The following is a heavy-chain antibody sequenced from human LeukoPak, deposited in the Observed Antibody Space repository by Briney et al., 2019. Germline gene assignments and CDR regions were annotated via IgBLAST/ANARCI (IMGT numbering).Heavy chain of an antibody. CDR1: GGSFSGYY. CDR3: ARVPYVRYSSGWYSDY. Sequence: SETLSLTCAVYGGSFSGYYWSWIGQPPGKGLEGIGESNHSGSTNYNPSLKSRVTISVDTSKNQFSLKLSSVTAADTAAYYCARVPYVRYSSGWYSDYWGQGTLVTVSS. J-gene: IGHJ4*02. D-gene: IGHD6-19*01. CDR2: SNHSGST. V-gene: IGHV4-34*01.